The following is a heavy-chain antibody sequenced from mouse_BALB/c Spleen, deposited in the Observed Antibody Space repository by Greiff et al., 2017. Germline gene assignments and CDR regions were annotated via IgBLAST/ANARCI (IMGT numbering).Heavy chain of an antibody. CDR3: ARSPIYYGNYLDY. V-gene: IGHV3-8*02. Sequence: EVQRVESGPSLVKPSQTLSLTCSVTGDSITSGYRNWIRKFPGNKLEYMGYISYSGSTYYNPSLKSRISITRDTSKNQYYLQLNSVTTEDTATYYCARSPIYYGNYLDYWGQGTTLTVSS. CDR1: GDSITSGY. J-gene: IGHJ2*01. CDR2: ISYSGST. D-gene: IGHD2-1*01.